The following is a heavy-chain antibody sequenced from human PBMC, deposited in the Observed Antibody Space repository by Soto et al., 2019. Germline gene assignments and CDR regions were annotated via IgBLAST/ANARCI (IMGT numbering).Heavy chain of an antibody. Sequence: GGSLRLSCAASGFTFDDYAMHWVRQAPGKGLEWVSGISWNSGSIGYADSVKGRFTISRDNAKNSLYLQMNSLRAEDTALYYCAKDWGGIGSSWYFDYWGQGTLVTVSS. V-gene: IGHV3-9*01. J-gene: IGHJ4*02. CDR3: AKDWGGIGSSWYFDY. D-gene: IGHD6-13*01. CDR2: ISWNSGSI. CDR1: GFTFDDYA.